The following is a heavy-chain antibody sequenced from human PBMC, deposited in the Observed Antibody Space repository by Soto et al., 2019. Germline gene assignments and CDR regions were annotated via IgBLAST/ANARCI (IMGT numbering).Heavy chain of an antibody. D-gene: IGHD1-1*01. CDR3: ARDGDTTGWSAFDI. J-gene: IGHJ3*02. CDR1: GFTLSTYE. CDR2: ISSSGYII. V-gene: IGHV3-48*03. Sequence: EGQLVESGGDLVQPGGSLRLSCAASGFTLSTYEMNWVRQAPGKGLEWVSYISSSGYIIYYADSVRGRFTISRDNAKNALYLQMNRLRAEDTAVYYCARDGDTTGWSAFDIWGQGTMVTVSS.